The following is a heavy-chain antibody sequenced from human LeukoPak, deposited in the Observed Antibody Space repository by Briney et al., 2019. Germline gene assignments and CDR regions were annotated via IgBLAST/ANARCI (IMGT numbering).Heavy chain of an antibody. CDR3: ARDGLVTMVRGVIIAQGNWFDP. V-gene: IGHV1-8*01. CDR2: MNPNSGNT. Sequence: GASVKVSCKASGYTFTSYDINWVRQATGQGLEWMGWMNPNSGNTGYAQKFQGRVTMTRDTSTSTVYMELSSLRSEDTAVYYCARDGLVTMVRGVIIAQGNWFDPWGQGTLVTVSS. CDR1: GYTFTSYD. D-gene: IGHD3-10*01. J-gene: IGHJ5*02.